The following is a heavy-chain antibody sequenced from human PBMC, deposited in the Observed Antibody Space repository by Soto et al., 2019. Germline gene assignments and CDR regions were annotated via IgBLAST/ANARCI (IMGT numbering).Heavy chain of an antibody. Sequence: EVQLLESGGGLVQPGGSLRLSCAASGFTFSAYAMGWVRQAPGKGLEWVSTIHGGGCATHYADSVKGRFPISRDESKNPLSAQMNSLRAEDTADYYCAKCEGHPLEYWYLDFWGRGTLVSVPS. CDR2: IHGGGCAT. CDR3: AKCEGHPLEYWYLDF. J-gene: IGHJ2*01. D-gene: IGHD1-1*01. V-gene: IGHV3-23*01. CDR1: GFTFSAYA.